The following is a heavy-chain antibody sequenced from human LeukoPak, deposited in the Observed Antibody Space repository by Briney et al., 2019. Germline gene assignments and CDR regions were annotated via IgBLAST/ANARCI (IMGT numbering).Heavy chain of an antibody. J-gene: IGHJ5*02. D-gene: IGHD3-3*01. CDR1: GGSISSGDYY. Sequence: SETLSLTCTVSGGSISSGDYYWSWIRQPPGKGLEWIGYIYYSGSTYYNPSLKSRVTISVDTSKNQFSLKLSSMTAADTAVYYCARMLLRFPTNWFDPWGQGTLVTVSS. CDR2: IYYSGST. CDR3: ARMLLRFPTNWFDP. V-gene: IGHV4-30-4*08.